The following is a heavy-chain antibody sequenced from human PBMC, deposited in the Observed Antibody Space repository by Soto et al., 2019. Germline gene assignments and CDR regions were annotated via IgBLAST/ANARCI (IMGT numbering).Heavy chain of an antibody. CDR2: IIPIFGAP. V-gene: IGHV1-69*06. D-gene: IGHD6-19*01. CDR3: ARAGPVSGNHAFHI. CDR1: GGSFSSYA. Sequence: QVQLVQSGAEVKKPGSSVKVSCKASGGSFSSYAISWVRQAPVQGLEWMGGIIPIFGAPTYAQKFQGRVTIIADKSTSTAYMELSSLRSEDTALYYCARAGPVSGNHAFHIWGQGTLVTVSS. J-gene: IGHJ3*02.